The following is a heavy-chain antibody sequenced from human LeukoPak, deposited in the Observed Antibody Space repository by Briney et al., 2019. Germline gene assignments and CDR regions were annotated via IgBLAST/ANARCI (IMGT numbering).Heavy chain of an antibody. V-gene: IGHV4-61*02. D-gene: IGHD1-26*01. Sequence: SETLSLTCTVSGGSISSGSYYWSWIRQPAGKGLEWIGRIYTSGSTNYNPSLKSRVTISVDASKNQFSLKLSSVTAADTAVYYCARAVGGSYDVPDALDIWGQGTMVTVSS. J-gene: IGHJ3*02. CDR3: ARAVGGSYDVPDALDI. CDR1: GGSISSGSYY. CDR2: IYTSGST.